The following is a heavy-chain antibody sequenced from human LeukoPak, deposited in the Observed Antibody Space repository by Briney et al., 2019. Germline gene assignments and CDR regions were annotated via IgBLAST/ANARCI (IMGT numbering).Heavy chain of an antibody. Sequence: GGSLRLSCAASGFTFSSYWMHWVRQAPGKGLVWVSRINSDGSSTSYADSVKGRFTISRDNSKNTLYLQMNSLRAEDTAVYYCAKDGVAATPSDSPLHDYWGQGTLVTVSS. CDR1: GFTFSSYW. V-gene: IGHV3-74*01. CDR2: INSDGSST. D-gene: IGHD2-15*01. J-gene: IGHJ4*02. CDR3: AKDGVAATPSDSPLHDY.